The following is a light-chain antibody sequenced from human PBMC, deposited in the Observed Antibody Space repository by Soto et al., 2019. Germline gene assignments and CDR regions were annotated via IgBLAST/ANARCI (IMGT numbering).Light chain of an antibody. CDR2: GAS. CDR1: QSVSSY. J-gene: IGKJ5*01. V-gene: IGKV3-15*01. Sequence: EVVMTQSPATLSVSPGERVTLSCRASQSVSSYLAWYQQQPGQAPRLLIYGASTRATGIPARFSGSGSGTEFTLTISSLQSEDFAVYYCQQYSDWPLITFGQGTRLEIK. CDR3: QQYSDWPLIT.